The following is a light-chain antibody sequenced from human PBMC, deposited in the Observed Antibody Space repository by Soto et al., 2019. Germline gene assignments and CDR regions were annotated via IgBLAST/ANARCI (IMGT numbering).Light chain of an antibody. V-gene: IGLV2-14*01. Sequence: QSVLTQPASVSGSLGQSITISCTGTSXDIGGYKYVSWYQQHPGKAPKLIIFEVSNRPSGVSDRFSGSNSGNTASLTISGLQAEDEDDYYCTSYSRYRVLVFGGGTK. CDR3: TSYSRYRVLV. CDR1: SXDIGGYKY. J-gene: IGLJ3*02. CDR2: EVS.